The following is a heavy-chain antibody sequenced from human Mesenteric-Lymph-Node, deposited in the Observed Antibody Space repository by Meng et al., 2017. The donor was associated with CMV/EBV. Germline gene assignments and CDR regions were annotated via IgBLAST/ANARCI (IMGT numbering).Heavy chain of an antibody. CDR2: IYPGDSDT. Sequence: GESLKISCKGSGYTFTSYWIGWVRQMPGKGLEWMGIIYPGDSDTRYSPSFQGQVTISADKSISTAYLQWSSLEASDTAVFYCARWGHGSTTFGYYFDYWGQGTRVTVSS. CDR3: ARWGHGSTTFGYYFDY. D-gene: IGHD1-26*01. J-gene: IGHJ4*02. CDR1: GYTFTSYW. V-gene: IGHV5-51*01.